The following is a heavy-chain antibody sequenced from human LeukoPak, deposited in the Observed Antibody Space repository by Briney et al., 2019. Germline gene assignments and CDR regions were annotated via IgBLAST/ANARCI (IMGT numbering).Heavy chain of an antibody. V-gene: IGHV3-48*01. CDR1: GFPFSSYV. Sequence: PGGSLRLSCEASGFPFSSYVMSWVRQAPGKGLEWIAYINHNAEMIFYPDFVKGRFTISRDNSKNTLYLQMNSLRAEDTAVYYCARAPGTTVTTPGYQHWGQGTLVTVSS. CDR3: ARAPGTTVTTPGYQH. CDR2: INHNAEMI. D-gene: IGHD4-17*01. J-gene: IGHJ1*01.